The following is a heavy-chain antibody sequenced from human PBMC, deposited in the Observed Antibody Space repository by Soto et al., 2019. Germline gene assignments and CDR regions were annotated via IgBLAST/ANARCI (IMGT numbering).Heavy chain of an antibody. D-gene: IGHD6-6*01. J-gene: IGHJ4*02. CDR3: ARGSGDSSSSGPFDY. Sequence: SETLSLTCAVYGGSFSGYYWSWIRQPPGKGLEWIGEINHSGSTNYNPSLKSRVTISVDTSKNQFSLKLSSVTAADTAVYYCARGSGDSSSSGPFDYWGQGTLVTVSS. CDR1: GGSFSGYY. V-gene: IGHV4-34*01. CDR2: INHSGST.